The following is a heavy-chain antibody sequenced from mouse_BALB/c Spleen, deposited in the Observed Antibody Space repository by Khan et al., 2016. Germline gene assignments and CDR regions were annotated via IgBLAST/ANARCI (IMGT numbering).Heavy chain of an antibody. J-gene: IGHJ4*01. CDR2: ISRGGSYT. CDR3: AREGDAMDY. Sequence: EVELVESGGGLVKPGGSLKLSCAASGFTFSSYAMSWVRQSPEKRLEWVAEISRGGSYTYYPDTVTGRFTISRDNAKNTLYLEMSSLRSEDTAMYYCAREGDAMDYWGQGTSVTVSS. D-gene: IGHD3-3*01. CDR1: GFTFSSYA. V-gene: IGHV5-9-4*01.